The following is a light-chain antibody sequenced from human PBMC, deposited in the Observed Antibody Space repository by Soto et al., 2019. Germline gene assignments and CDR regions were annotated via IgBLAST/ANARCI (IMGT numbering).Light chain of an antibody. V-gene: IGLV2-14*03. J-gene: IGLJ1*01. Sequence: SALTQPASVSGSPGQSITISCTGTYSDVGAYTYVSWYQHHPGKAPKLMVSGVSNRPSGVSDRFSGSKSGNTASLTISGLQAEDDTDYYCSSNYTISTYVSRTGTKDTDL. CDR3: SSNYTISTYV. CDR1: YSDVGAYTY. CDR2: GVS.